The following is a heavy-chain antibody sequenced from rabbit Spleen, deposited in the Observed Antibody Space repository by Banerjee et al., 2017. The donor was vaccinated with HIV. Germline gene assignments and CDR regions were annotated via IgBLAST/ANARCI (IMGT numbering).Heavy chain of an antibody. D-gene: IGHD3-1*01. CDR3: ARGASYTYWGYGL. V-gene: IGHV1S40*01. CDR2: IYTSSGST. J-gene: IGHJ4*01. Sequence: QSLEESGGDLVEPEGSLTLTCTASGFSFSNNYAMCWVRQAPGKGLEWIACIYTSSGSTWYASWVNGRFTISKTSSTTVTLQMTSLTAADTATYFCARGASYTYWGYGLWGPGTLVTVS. CDR1: GFSFSNNYA.